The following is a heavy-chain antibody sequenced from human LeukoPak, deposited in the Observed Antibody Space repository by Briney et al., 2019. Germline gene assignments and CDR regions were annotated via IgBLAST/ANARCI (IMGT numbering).Heavy chain of an antibody. V-gene: IGHV1-2*02. D-gene: IGHD6-19*01. Sequence: ASVKVSCKASGYTFTSYGISWVRQAPGQGLEWMGWINPNSGGTNYAQKFQGRVTMTRDTSISTAYMELSRLRSDDTAVYYCARAVRSGPFDYWGQGTLVTVSS. J-gene: IGHJ4*02. CDR3: ARAVRSGPFDY. CDR2: INPNSGGT. CDR1: GYTFTSYG.